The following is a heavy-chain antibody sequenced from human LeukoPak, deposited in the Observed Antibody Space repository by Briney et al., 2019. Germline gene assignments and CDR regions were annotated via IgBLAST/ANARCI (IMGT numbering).Heavy chain of an antibody. D-gene: IGHD3-22*01. CDR1: SGAISGHY. CDR3: ARLLDNDTCGYSDTFCR. CDR2: IYYSGKT. J-gene: IGHJ6*01. Sequence: SETLSLTCTVSSGAISGHYWSWIRQSPGKGLQWVGYIYYSGKTYYNPSLQSQVTMSVDTSKSHFSLRLTSVTAADTALYYCARLLDNDTCGYSDTFCRWG. V-gene: IGHV4-59*11.